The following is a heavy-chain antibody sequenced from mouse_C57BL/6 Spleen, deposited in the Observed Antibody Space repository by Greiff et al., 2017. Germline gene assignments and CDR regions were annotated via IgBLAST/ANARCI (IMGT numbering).Heavy chain of an antibody. CDR3: VHYYGSSWYYFDY. CDR1: GYTFTSYG. CDR2: IYPRSGNT. Sequence: QVQLQQSGAELARPGASVKLSCKASGYTFTSYGISWVKQRTGQGLEWIGEIYPRSGNTYYNEKFKGKATLTADKSSSTAYMELRSLTSEDSAVXFCVHYYGSSWYYFDYWGQGTTLTVSS. D-gene: IGHD1-1*01. V-gene: IGHV1-81*01. J-gene: IGHJ2*01.